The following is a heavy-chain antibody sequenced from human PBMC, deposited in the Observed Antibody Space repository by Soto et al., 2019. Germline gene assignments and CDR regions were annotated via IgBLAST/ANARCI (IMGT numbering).Heavy chain of an antibody. CDR2: INPNGGST. V-gene: IGHV1-46*03. CDR3: ARGQGLRPGGGGTEPLDI. CDR1: GYSFTSQY. J-gene: IGHJ3*02. D-gene: IGHD6-25*01. Sequence: QVQLVQSGAEVEKPGASVKISCKASGYSFTSQYVHWVRQAPGQGLEWMGIINPNGGSTTYAQKFRGRVPMTRDPSTRTVYRGVGSRTSGEPAVFYCARGQGLRPGGGGTEPLDIWGQGTMVTVAS.